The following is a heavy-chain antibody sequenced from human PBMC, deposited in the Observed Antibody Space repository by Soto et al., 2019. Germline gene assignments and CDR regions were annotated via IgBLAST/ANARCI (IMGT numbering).Heavy chain of an antibody. CDR3: AKDSILQYCSGGSCYCGNPHPHYYYYMNV. J-gene: IGHJ6*03. CDR2: ISGSGGST. D-gene: IGHD2-15*01. CDR1: GFTFSSYA. Sequence: GGSLRLSCAASGFTFSSYAMSWVRQAPGKGLEWVSAISGSGGSTYYADSVKVRFTISRDNSKNTMYLQMNSLRAEDTAVYYCAKDSILQYCSGGSCYCGNPHPHYYYYMNVWGKGTTVTVSS. V-gene: IGHV3-23*01.